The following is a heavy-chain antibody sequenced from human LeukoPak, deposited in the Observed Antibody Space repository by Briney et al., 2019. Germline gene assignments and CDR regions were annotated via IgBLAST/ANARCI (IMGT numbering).Heavy chain of an antibody. J-gene: IGHJ4*02. CDR1: GFTFSSYA. V-gene: IGHV3-30-3*02. D-gene: IGHD3-3*01. Sequence: PGRSLRLSCAASGFTFSSYAMHWVRQAPGKGLEWVAVISYDGSNKYYADSVKGRFTISRDNSKNTLYLQMNSLRAEDTAVYYCAKLEADFWSGYCNFDYWGQGTLVTISS. CDR3: AKLEADFWSGYCNFDY. CDR2: ISYDGSNK.